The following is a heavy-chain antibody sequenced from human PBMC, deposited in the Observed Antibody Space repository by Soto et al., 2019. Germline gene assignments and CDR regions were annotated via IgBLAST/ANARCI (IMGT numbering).Heavy chain of an antibody. CDR3: AKATERFCSGGSCYPNWFDP. V-gene: IGHV3-23*01. J-gene: IGHJ5*02. CDR2: ISGSGGST. D-gene: IGHD2-15*01. Sequence: LRRSCAASGFSFRSYAMSWVRQSPGKGLEWVSAISGSGGSTYYADSVKGRFTISRDNSKNTLYLQMNSLRAEDTAVYYCAKATERFCSGGSCYPNWFDPWGQGTLVTVSS. CDR1: GFSFRSYA.